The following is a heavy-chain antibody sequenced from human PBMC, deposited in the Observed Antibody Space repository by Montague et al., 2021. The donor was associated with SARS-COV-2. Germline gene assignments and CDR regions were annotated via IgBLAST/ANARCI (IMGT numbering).Heavy chain of an antibody. D-gene: IGHD2-21*01. CDR3: ARNANCDWYCIDY. CDR1: GGSISSTN. J-gene: IGHJ4*02. V-gene: IGHV4-59*08. Sequence: SETLSLTCSVSGGSISSTNWSWFLQPPGKGLEWIGYINHYGSAKYNTPLQSRVTISVDTSKNQLSLKQSTVIAADTTVYYCARNANCDWYCIDYWGQGTLVAVSS. CDR2: INHYGSA.